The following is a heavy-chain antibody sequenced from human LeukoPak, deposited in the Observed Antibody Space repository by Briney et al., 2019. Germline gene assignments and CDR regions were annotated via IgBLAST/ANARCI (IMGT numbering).Heavy chain of an antibody. D-gene: IGHD3-16*02. CDR2: INPDGTEK. Sequence: GGSLRLSCAASGFTFTDSWMSWVRQPPGKGLEWVVNINPDGTEKYYVDSLKGRFTVSRDNTKNSLYLQMSSLRAEDTAVYYCARVRYGNYFDYWGQGTLVTVSS. V-gene: IGHV3-7*04. CDR3: ARVRYGNYFDY. CDR1: GFTFTDSW. J-gene: IGHJ4*02.